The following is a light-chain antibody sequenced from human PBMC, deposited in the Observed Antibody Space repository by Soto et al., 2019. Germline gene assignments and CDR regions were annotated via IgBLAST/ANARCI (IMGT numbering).Light chain of an antibody. J-gene: IGLJ3*02. V-gene: IGLV2-8*01. CDR2: EVT. Sequence: QSVLTQPPSASGSPGQSVAISCTGTSSDIGGYNSVSWYQQRPGQAPKLMIYEVTKRPSGVPDRFSGSKSGNTASLTVSGLLAEDEADYYCSSHAGISNVVFGGGTKLTVL. CDR3: SSHAGISNVV. CDR1: SSDIGGYNS.